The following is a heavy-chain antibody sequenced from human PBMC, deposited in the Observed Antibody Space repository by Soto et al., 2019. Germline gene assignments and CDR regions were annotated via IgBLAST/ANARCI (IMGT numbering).Heavy chain of an antibody. CDR1: GYTFTSYG. V-gene: IGHV1-18*01. D-gene: IGHD3-10*01. CDR3: ARGRLYYYGSGSMPYYYMAV. CDR2: ISAYNGNT. Sequence: ASVKVSCKASGYTFTSYGISWLRQAPGQGLEWMGWISAYNGNTNYAQKLQGRVTMTTDTSTSTAYMELRSLRSDDTAVYYCARGRLYYYGSGSMPYYYMAVRGKGTTVTVSS. J-gene: IGHJ6*03.